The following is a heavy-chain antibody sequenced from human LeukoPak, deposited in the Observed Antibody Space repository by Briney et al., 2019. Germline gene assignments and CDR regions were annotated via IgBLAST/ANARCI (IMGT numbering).Heavy chain of an antibody. V-gene: IGHV4-34*01. CDR1: GGSFSGYY. Sequence: SSETLSLTCAVYGGSFSGYYWSWIRQPPGKGLEWIGEINHSGSTNYNPSLKSRVTISVDTSKNQFSLKLSSVTAADTAVYYCARGYDRNYYYYGMDVWGQGTTVTVSS. CDR3: ARGYDRNYYYYGMDV. CDR2: INHSGST. D-gene: IGHD3-22*01. J-gene: IGHJ6*02.